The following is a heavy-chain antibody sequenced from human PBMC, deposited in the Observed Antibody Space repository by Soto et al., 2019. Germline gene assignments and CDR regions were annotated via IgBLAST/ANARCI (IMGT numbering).Heavy chain of an antibody. J-gene: IGHJ2*01. CDR2: ITPMFGTA. V-gene: IGHV1-69*12. CDR1: GGTFSRYA. CDR3: AQTLGLAVAGPGRFDL. D-gene: IGHD6-19*01. Sequence: QVQLVQSGAEVKKYGSSVKVSCKASGGTFSRYAISWVRQAPGQGLEWMGGITPMFGTANYEQKCQGRVTVTADESTSTAYMELSSLRADDTAVYYCAQTLGLAVAGPGRFDLWGRGTLVTVSS.